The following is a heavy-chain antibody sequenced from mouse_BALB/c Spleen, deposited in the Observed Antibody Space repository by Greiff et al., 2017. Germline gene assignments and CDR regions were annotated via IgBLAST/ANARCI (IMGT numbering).Heavy chain of an antibody. Sequence: EVKVVESGGGLVQPGGSLRLSCATSGFTFTDYYMSWVRQPPGKALEWLGFIRNKANGYTTEYSASVKGRFTISRDNSQSILYLQMNTLRAEDSATYYCARGAYYRSFAYWGQGTLVTVSA. CDR1: GFTFTDYY. D-gene: IGHD2-14*01. V-gene: IGHV7-3*02. CDR2: IRNKANGYTT. CDR3: ARGAYYRSFAY. J-gene: IGHJ3*01.